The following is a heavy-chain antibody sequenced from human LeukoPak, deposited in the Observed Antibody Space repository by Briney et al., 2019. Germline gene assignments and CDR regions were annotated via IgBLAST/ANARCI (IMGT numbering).Heavy chain of an antibody. Sequence: GGSLRLSCAASGFTFDDYGMSWVRQAPGKRLEWVSGINWNGGSTGYADSVKGRFTISRDNAKNSLYLQMNSLRAEDTALYYCATRRGYYGSGSSYYFDYWGQGTLVTVSP. D-gene: IGHD3-10*01. J-gene: IGHJ4*02. CDR1: GFTFDDYG. V-gene: IGHV3-20*04. CDR3: ATRRGYYGSGSSYYFDY. CDR2: INWNGGST.